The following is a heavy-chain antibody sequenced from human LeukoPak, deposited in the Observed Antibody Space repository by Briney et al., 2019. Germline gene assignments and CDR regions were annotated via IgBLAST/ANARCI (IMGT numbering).Heavy chain of an antibody. D-gene: IGHD2-2*01. V-gene: IGHV3-23*01. J-gene: IGHJ6*02. CDR3: AKEGEYCSSTSCYHGMDV. CDR1: GFTFSNFG. Sequence: GGSLRLSCAASGFTFSNFGMSWVRQAPGKGLEWVSVISGSGGSTYYADSVKGRFTISRDNSKNTLYLQMNSLRAEDTAVYYCAKEGEYCSSTSCYHGMDVWGQGTTVTVSS. CDR2: ISGSGGST.